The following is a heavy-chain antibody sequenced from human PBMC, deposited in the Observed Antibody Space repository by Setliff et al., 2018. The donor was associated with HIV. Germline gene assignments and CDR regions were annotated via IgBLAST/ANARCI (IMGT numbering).Heavy chain of an antibody. Sequence: SETLSLTCAVYGGSFSDYYWSWIRQFPGKGLEWIGSIYYSGSTYYHPSLNSRVTISVDASKNQFSLKLSSVTAADTALYYCSRGRELDYYYYYMDVWGKGTTVTVSS. CDR1: GGSFSDYY. J-gene: IGHJ6*03. V-gene: IGHV4-34*01. CDR2: IYYSGST. CDR3: SRGRELDYYYYYMDV. D-gene: IGHD3-10*01.